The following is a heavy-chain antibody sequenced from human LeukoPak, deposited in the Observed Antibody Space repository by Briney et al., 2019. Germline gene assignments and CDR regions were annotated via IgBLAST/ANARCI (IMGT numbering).Heavy chain of an antibody. CDR2: INHSGST. V-gene: IGHV4-34*01. CDR1: GGSFSGYY. D-gene: IGHD3-22*01. CDR3: ARQYYYDSSEAGDAFDI. J-gene: IGHJ3*02. Sequence: SETLSLTCAVYGGSFSGYYWSWIRQPPGKGLEWIGEINHSGSTNYNPSLKSRVTISVDTSKNQFSLKLSSVTAADTAVYYCARQYYYDSSEAGDAFDIWGQGTMVTVSS.